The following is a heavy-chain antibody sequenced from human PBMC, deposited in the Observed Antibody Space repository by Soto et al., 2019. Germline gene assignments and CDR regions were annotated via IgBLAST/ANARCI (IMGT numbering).Heavy chain of an antibody. CDR3: ARDHNPRYCSGGSCYGYYYYGMDV. V-gene: IGHV4-59*12. CDR2: IYYSGST. CDR1: GGSISSYY. D-gene: IGHD2-15*01. Sequence: PSETLSLTCTVSGGSISSYYWSWIRQPPGKGLEWIGYIYYSGSTYYNPSLKSRVTISVDTSKNQFSLKLSSVTAADTAVYYCARDHNPRYCSGGSCYGYYYYGMDVWGQGTTVTVSS. J-gene: IGHJ6*02.